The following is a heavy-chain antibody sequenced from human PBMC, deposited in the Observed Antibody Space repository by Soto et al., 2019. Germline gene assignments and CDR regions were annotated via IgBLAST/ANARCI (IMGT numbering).Heavy chain of an antibody. D-gene: IGHD5-12*01. CDR2: IYPGDSDT. J-gene: IGHJ3*02. CDR1: GYSFTSYW. Sequence: PGESLKISCKGSGYSFTSYWIGWVRQMPGKGLEWMGIIYPGDSDTRYSPSFQGQVTISADKSISTAYLQWSSLKASDTAMYYCARGSGYDYFRVAFDIWGQGTMVTVSS. V-gene: IGHV5-51*01. CDR3: ARGSGYDYFRVAFDI.